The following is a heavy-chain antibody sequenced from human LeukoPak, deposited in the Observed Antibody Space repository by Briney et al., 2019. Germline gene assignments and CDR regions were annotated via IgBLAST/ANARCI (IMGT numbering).Heavy chain of an antibody. J-gene: IGHJ4*02. CDR1: GYTFTSYG. V-gene: IGHV1-18*01. CDR3: ARCLGYDIQRGPFDY. D-gene: IGHD3-9*01. CDR2: ISAYNGNT. Sequence: GASVKVSCKASGYTFTSYGISWVRQAPGQGLEWMGWISAYNGNTNYAQKFQGRVTITADKSTSTAYMELSSLRSEDTAVYYCARCLGYDIQRGPFDYWGQGTLVTVSS.